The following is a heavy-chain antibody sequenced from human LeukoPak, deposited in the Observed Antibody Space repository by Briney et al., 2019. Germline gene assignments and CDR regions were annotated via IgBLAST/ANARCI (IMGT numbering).Heavy chain of an antibody. D-gene: IGHD1-1*01. Sequence: SETLSLTCTVSGGSISNNNYYWAWIRQPPGKGLECIGSIYYSGSPYYNPSLRSRVTISVDTSKNQFSLRLSSVTAADTAVYYCATWRTAKTGFDYWGQGTLVTVHS. V-gene: IGHV4-39*01. CDR3: ATWRTAKTGFDY. CDR2: IYYSGSP. J-gene: IGHJ4*02. CDR1: GGSISNNNYY.